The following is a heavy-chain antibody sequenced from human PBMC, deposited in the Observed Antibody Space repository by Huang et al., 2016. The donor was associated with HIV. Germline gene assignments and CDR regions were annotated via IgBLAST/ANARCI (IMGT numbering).Heavy chain of an antibody. CDR1: GDSISSGSYY. CDR3: AITMIVVVTATYYYYYYMDV. D-gene: IGHD2-21*02. J-gene: IGHJ6*03. CDR2: IYTSGST. V-gene: IGHV4-61*09. Sequence: QVQLQESGPGLVKPSQTLSLTCTVSGDSISSGSYYWSWIRQPAGKGLEGIGHIYTSGSTNYNPPLKSRVTISLAASKDQFSLKLTSVTAADTAVYFCAITMIVVVTATYYYYYYMDVWGKGTTVTVSS.